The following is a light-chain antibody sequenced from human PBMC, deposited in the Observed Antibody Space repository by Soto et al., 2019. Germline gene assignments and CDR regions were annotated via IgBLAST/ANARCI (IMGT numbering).Light chain of an antibody. CDR3: QHYGSSRT. CDR1: QGVSSNY. J-gene: IGKJ1*01. CDR2: GTS. Sequence: EIVLTQSPGTLSLSPGERATLSCRASQGVSSNYLAWYQQKSGQAPRLLLYGTSSRATGIPERFSGSGSGTDFTLTISRLEPEDFAVYYCQHYGSSRTFGQGIKVEIK. V-gene: IGKV3-20*01.